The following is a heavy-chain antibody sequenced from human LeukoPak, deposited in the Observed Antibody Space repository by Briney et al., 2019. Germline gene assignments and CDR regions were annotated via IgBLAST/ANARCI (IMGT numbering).Heavy chain of an antibody. CDR1: GYTFTNYA. D-gene: IGHD5-12*01. V-gene: IGHV1-3*04. CDR2: INTGNGNT. CDR3: ARVGYSGYDSRPVFNY. Sequence: ASVKVSCKASGYTFTNYALHWVRQPPGQRLEWMGWINTGNGNTKYSQKFQGRVTITRATSASTAYMELSSLRSEDTAVYYCARVGYSGYDSRPVFNYWGQGTLVTVSS. J-gene: IGHJ4*02.